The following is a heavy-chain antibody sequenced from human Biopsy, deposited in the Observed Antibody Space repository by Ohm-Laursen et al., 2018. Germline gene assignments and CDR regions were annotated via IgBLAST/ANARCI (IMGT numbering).Heavy chain of an antibody. CDR2: INHSGRT. Sequence: PGTLSLTWAVYGESFNGYYWSWIRQTPGKGLEWIGEINHSGRTNYNPSLKSRVTISVDTSKKQFSLKVRSVTAADTVVYYCVRGVDYYDPYHYYALDVWGQGTTVTVSS. CDR3: VRGVDYYDPYHYYALDV. V-gene: IGHV4-34*01. D-gene: IGHD3-22*01. J-gene: IGHJ6*02. CDR1: GESFNGYY.